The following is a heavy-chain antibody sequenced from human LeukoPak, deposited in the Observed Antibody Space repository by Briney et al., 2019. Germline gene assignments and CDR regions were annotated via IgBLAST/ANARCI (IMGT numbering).Heavy chain of an antibody. D-gene: IGHD3-10*01. CDR1: GVTLSTYG. J-gene: IGHJ4*02. CDR3: AKRGVVIRVVLVGFHKEAYYFDS. Sequence: TGGSLRLSCAASGVTLSTYGMHWVRQAPGKGLEWVAVISDDGSNKYYADSVKGRFTISRDNPKNTLYLQMNSLRAEDTAVYFCAKRGVVIRVVLVGFHKEAYYFDSWGQGALVTVSS. CDR2: ISDDGSNK. V-gene: IGHV3-30*18.